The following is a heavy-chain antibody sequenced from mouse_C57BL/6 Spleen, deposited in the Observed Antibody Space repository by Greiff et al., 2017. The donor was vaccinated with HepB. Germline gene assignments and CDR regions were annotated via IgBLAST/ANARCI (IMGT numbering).Heavy chain of an antibody. CDR1: GYSFTGYY. Sequence: EVQLQQSGPELVKPGASVKISCKASGYSFTGYYMNWVKQSPEKSLEWIGEINPSTGGTTYNQKFKAKATLTVDKSSSTAYMQLKSLTSEDSAVYYCARTNYDYAYFDYWGQGTTLTVSS. D-gene: IGHD2-4*01. V-gene: IGHV1-42*01. CDR3: ARTNYDYAYFDY. CDR2: INPSTGGT. J-gene: IGHJ2*01.